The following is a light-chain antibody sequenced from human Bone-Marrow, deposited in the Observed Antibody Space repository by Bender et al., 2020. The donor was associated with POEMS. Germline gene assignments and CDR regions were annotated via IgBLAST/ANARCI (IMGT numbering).Light chain of an antibody. J-gene: IGLJ2*01. V-gene: IGLV1-44*01. CDR3: CSYAPTSTLI. CDR1: NSNIGTNA. Sequence: QSVLTQPPSASGTPGQRVTISCSGRNSNIGTNAVNWYQQFPGTAPKLLIYSDNQRPSGVPDRFYAFKSGTSASLAISGLQPEDEGFYYCCSYAPTSTLIFGGGTKVTV. CDR2: SDN.